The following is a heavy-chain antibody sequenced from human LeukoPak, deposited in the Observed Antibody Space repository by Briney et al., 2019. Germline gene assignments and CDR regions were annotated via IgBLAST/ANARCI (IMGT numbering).Heavy chain of an antibody. D-gene: IGHD2-2*01. J-gene: IGHJ6*03. CDR1: GYSISSGYY. CDR3: ASHVPAATFLYCYYLDV. CDR2: IDHSGST. V-gene: IGHV4-38-2*01. Sequence: PSETLSLTCAVSGYSISSGYYWGWIRQPPGKGLEWIGSIDHSGSTYYNPSLKSRVTISIDTSKNQFSLRLASGTAADTAIYYCASHVPAATFLYCYYLDVWGKGTTVTVSS.